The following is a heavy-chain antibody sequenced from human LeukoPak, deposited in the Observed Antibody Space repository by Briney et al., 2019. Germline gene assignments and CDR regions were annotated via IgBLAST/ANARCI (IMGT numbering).Heavy chain of an antibody. CDR3: AKALLYGSGLYYFDY. V-gene: IGHV3-23*01. CDR1: GFTFSSYA. D-gene: IGHD3-10*01. J-gene: IGHJ4*02. CDR2: ISGSGGST. Sequence: GGSLRLSCAASGFTFSSYAMSWVRQAPGKGLEWVSAISGSGGSTYYADSVKGRFTISRDNSKNTLYLQMNSLRAEDTAVYYCAKALLYGSGLYYFDYWGQGTLVTVSS.